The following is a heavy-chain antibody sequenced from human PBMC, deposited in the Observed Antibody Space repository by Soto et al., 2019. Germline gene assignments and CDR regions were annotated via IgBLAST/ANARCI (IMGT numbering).Heavy chain of an antibody. V-gene: IGHV3-30*18. CDR1: GFTFGTYG. CDR2: ISYDGSNK. J-gene: IGHJ6*02. Sequence: QEQLVESGAGVVQPGRSLRLSCAASGFTFGTYGMHWVRQAPGKGLEWVAIISYDGSNKYYADSVNGRFTISRDKSKSTLYLQMNSLRAEDTAVYYCAKDRLANPPYYYYYYGMDVWGQGTTVTVSS. CDR3: AKDRLANPPYYYYYYGMDV. D-gene: IGHD6-25*01.